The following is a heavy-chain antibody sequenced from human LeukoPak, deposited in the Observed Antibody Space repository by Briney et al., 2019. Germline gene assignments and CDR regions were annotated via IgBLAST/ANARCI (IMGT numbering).Heavy chain of an antibody. CDR3: AREATMVRRLFKLRQNWFDP. CDR2: IYYSGST. V-gene: IGHV4-59*01. Sequence: PSETLSLTCAVYGGSFSGYYWSWIRQPPGKGLEWIGYIYYSGSTNYNPSLKSRVTISVDTSKNQFSLKLSSVTAADTAVYYCAREATMVRRLFKLRQNWFDPWGQGTLVTVSS. CDR1: GGSFSGYY. J-gene: IGHJ5*02. D-gene: IGHD3-10*01.